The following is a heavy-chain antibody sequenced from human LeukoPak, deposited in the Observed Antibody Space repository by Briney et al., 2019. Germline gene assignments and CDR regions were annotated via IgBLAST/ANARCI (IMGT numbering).Heavy chain of an antibody. J-gene: IGHJ4*02. Sequence: PSETLSLTCAVYGGSFSGYYWSWIRQPPRKGLEWIGEINHSGSTNYNPSLKSRVTISVDTSKNQFSLKLSSVTAADTAVYYCARAGTTGLRRWGQGTLVTVSS. CDR3: ARAGTTGLRR. CDR1: GGSFSGYY. CDR2: INHSGST. V-gene: IGHV4-34*01. D-gene: IGHD1-7*01.